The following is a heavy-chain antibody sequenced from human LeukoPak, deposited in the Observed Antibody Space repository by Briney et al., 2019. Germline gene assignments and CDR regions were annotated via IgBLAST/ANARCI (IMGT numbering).Heavy chain of an antibody. CDR2: IYSGGST. CDR1: GFTVSSNY. V-gene: IGHV3-53*01. J-gene: IGHJ4*02. D-gene: IGHD1-26*01. Sequence: GGSLRLSCAASGFTVSSNYMSWVRQAPGKWLEWVSVIYSGGSTFYADSVKGRFTVSRDNSKNTLYLRMDRLRAEDTAVYYCARVRGGNYFVDWGQGTLVTVSS. CDR3: ARVRGGNYFVD.